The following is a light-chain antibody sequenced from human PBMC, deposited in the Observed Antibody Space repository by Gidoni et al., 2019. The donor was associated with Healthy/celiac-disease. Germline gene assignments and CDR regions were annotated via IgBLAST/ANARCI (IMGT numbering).Light chain of an antibody. V-gene: IGKV3-11*01. CDR2: DAS. CDR3: QQHSNWPLT. Sequence: LTHPPATLSLSPGERATLSCRASQRASSYLACYQQKPGQAPRLLIYDASNRATGIPARFSGSGSGTDFTLTISSLEPEDFAVYYCQQHSNWPLTFGGGTKVEIK. J-gene: IGKJ4*01. CDR1: QRASSY.